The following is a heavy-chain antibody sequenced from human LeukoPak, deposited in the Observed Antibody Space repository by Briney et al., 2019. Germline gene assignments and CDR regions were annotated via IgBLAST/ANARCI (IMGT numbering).Heavy chain of an antibody. D-gene: IGHD3-10*01. V-gene: IGHV3-30-3*01. J-gene: IGHJ4*02. Sequence: GGSLRLSCAASGFTFSSYAMHWVRQAPGKGLEWVAVISYDGSNKYYADSVKGRFTISRDNSKNTLYLQMNSLRAEDTAVYYCARDLKSITMVRGVVYWGQGTLVTVSS. CDR3: ARDLKSITMVRGVVY. CDR2: ISYDGSNK. CDR1: GFTFSSYA.